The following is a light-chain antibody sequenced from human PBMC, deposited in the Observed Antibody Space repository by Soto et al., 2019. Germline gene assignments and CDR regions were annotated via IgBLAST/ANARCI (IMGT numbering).Light chain of an antibody. CDR1: SSDVGGYNY. CDR3: SSYTSSSTLDVV. Sequence: QSVLTQPASVSGSPGQSITISCTGTSSDVGGYNYVSWYQQHSGKAPKLMIYEVSNRPSGVSNRFSGSKSGNTASLTISGLQAEDEADYYCSSYTSSSTLDVVFGGGTKLTVL. CDR2: EVS. V-gene: IGLV2-14*01. J-gene: IGLJ2*01.